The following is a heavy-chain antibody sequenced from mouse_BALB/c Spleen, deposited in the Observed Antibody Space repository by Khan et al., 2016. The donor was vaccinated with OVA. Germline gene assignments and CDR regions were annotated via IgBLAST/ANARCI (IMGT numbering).Heavy chain of an antibody. CDR2: IYPFNDDT. D-gene: IGHD1-1*01. J-gene: IGHJ3*01. CDR1: GYTFTSYV. CDR3: APVGNYYVSFAY. V-gene: IGHV1S136*01. Sequence: VQLQQSGPELVKPGASVKMSCKASGYTFTSYVMHWVKQKPGLGLEWIGYIYPFNDDTKYNENFKGKATLTSDKSSSTAYMELSSLTSEDSAVYYFAPVGNYYVSFAYWGQGTLVTVSA.